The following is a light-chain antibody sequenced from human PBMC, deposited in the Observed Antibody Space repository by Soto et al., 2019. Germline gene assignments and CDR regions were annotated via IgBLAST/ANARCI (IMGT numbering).Light chain of an antibody. Sequence: EIVLTQSPGTLSLSPGERATLSCRASQSVSSAYLAWHQQKPGQAPRLLIYGASSRATGLPDRFSGSGSGTDFTLTISRLEPEDFALYYCQQYGSTPRTFGQGTKVEIK. V-gene: IGKV3-20*01. CDR2: GAS. J-gene: IGKJ1*01. CDR1: QSVSSAY. CDR3: QQYGSTPRT.